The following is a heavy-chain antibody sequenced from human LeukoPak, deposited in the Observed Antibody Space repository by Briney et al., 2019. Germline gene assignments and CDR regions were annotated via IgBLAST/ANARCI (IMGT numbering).Heavy chain of an antibody. V-gene: IGHV3-15*01. CDR3: TTGGERGYYDFWSGYYLNL. D-gene: IGHD3-3*01. CDR2: IKSKTDGGTR. J-gene: IGHJ3*01. CDR1: GFTFSTAW. Sequence: GGSLRLSCAASGFTFSTAWMSWVRQAPGKGLEWVGLIKSKTDGGTRDYSAPVKGRFTISRDDSKNTLYLQMNSLKTEDTAVYYRTTGGERGYYDFWSGYYLNLWGQGTMVTVSS.